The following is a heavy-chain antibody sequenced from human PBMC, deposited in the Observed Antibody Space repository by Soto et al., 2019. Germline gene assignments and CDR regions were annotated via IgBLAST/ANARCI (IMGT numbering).Heavy chain of an antibody. D-gene: IGHD2-15*01. Sequence: PGESLKISCKGSGYSFTNYWIGWVRQMPGKGLEWMGIIYPGDFDTRYSPSFQGQVTIPADKSISTAYLQWSSLKASDTAMYYCARRCTGGSCYSSHYYYGMDVWGQGTTVTVSS. V-gene: IGHV5-51*01. CDR3: ARRCTGGSCYSSHYYYGMDV. CDR1: GYSFTNYW. CDR2: IYPGDFDT. J-gene: IGHJ6*01.